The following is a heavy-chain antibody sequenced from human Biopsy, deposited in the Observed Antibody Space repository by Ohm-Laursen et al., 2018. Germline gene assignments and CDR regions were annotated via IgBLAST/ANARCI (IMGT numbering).Heavy chain of an antibody. D-gene: IGHD3-22*01. CDR1: GYTFTSYG. CDR2: INTENGNT. J-gene: IGHJ3*02. CDR3: ASDDSRNEKNAFDI. V-gene: IGHV1-18*01. Sequence: ASVKVSCKASGYTFTSYGISWVRQAPGQGLEWTGWINTENGNTIYAQNLQGRVTMTADTSTSTAYMEVTSLRSDDTAVYYCASDDSRNEKNAFDIWGQGTMVTVSS.